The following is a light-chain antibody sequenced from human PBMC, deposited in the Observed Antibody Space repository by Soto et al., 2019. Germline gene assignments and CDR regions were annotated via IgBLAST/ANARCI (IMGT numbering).Light chain of an antibody. V-gene: IGLV2-14*01. Sequence: QSVLTQPASVSGSPGQSITISCTGSSSDIGGYNYVSWYQQHPGKAPKLMIFNVSNRPSGVSSRFSGSRSGNTASLTISGLQAEDEADYYCSSYTPSTVLFGGGTQLTV. CDR1: SSDIGGYNY. CDR2: NVS. CDR3: SSYTPSTVL. J-gene: IGLJ2*01.